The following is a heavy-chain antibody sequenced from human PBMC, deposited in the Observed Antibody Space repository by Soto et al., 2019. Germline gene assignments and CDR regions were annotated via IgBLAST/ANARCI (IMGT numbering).Heavy chain of an antibody. CDR2: ISSSGTTI. CDR1: GFTFSTYN. V-gene: IGHV3-48*01. CDR3: ARGRDFWSGYLGGLDY. D-gene: IGHD3-3*01. J-gene: IGHJ4*02. Sequence: EVQLVESGGGLVQPGGTLRLSWAASGFTFSTYNMNGFRKAPGKGLVWVSYISSSGTTIYYADSVKGRFTISRDNAWNSLYLQMNGLRADDTAVYYCARGRDFWSGYLGGLDYWGQGTLVTVSS.